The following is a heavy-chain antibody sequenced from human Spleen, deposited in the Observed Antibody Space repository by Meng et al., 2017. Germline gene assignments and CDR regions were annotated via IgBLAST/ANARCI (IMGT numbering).Heavy chain of an antibody. CDR3: VRENWKSTIDY. CDR2: IYYSGST. D-gene: IGHD1-1*01. V-gene: IGHV4-30-4*01. CDR1: GDSISSGDYY. J-gene: IGHJ4*02. Sequence: QVQLQESGPGLGKPSQTLSLTCTFSGDSISSGDYYWSWIRQPPGKGLEWIGYIYYSGSTYYNPSLKSRLTILLDTSKKQFSLRLTSVTAADTAVYCCVRENWKSTIDYSGQGTPVTVSS.